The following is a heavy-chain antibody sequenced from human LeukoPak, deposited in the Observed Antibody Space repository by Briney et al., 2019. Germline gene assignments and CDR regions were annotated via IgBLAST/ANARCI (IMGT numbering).Heavy chain of an antibody. CDR1: GGTFSSYA. Sequence: GASVKVSCKASGGTFSSYAISWVRQAPGQGLEWMGRIIPIFGIANYAQKFQGRVTITADKSTSTAYTELSSLRSEDTAVYYCARDVRGTFDYWGQGTLVTVSS. J-gene: IGHJ4*02. V-gene: IGHV1-69*04. D-gene: IGHD3-10*02. CDR2: IIPIFGIA. CDR3: ARDVRGTFDY.